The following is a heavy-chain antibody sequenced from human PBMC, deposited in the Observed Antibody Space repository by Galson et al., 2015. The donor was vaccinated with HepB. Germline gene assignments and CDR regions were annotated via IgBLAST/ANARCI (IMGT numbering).Heavy chain of an antibody. CDR3: AKGLGYCSGGSCYSSYYGMDV. J-gene: IGHJ6*02. D-gene: IGHD2-15*01. CDR1: GFTFSSYA. Sequence: SLRLSCAASGFTFSSYAMSWVRQAPGKGLEWVSAISGSGGSTYYADSVKGRFTISRDNSKNTLYLQMNSLRAEDTAVYYCAKGLGYCSGGSCYSSYYGMDVWGQGTTVTVSS. CDR2: ISGSGGST. V-gene: IGHV3-23*01.